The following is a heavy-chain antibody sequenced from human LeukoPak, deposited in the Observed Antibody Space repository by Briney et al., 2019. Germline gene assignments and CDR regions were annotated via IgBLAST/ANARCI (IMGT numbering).Heavy chain of an antibody. V-gene: IGHV3-23*01. J-gene: IGHJ4*02. CDR1: GFTFGTHA. CDR2: MSGRGDTS. D-gene: IGHD6-19*01. CDR3: AKLAGIRGWFVYYFDY. Sequence: GGSLRLSCAASGFTFGTHAMTWVRQAPGKGLEWVSGMSGRGDTSYYADSVKGRFTISRDNSKNTLFLRMNSLRAEDTAVYYCAKLAGIRGWFVYYFDYWGQGTLVTVS.